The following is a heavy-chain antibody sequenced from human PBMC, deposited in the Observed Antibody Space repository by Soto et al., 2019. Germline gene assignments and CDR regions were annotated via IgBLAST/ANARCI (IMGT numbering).Heavy chain of an antibody. V-gene: IGHV3-23*01. D-gene: IGHD3-16*01. J-gene: IGHJ4*02. CDR2: ISGTGGTT. CDR1: GFIFSNYD. Sequence: PVGSLRLSCSASGFIFSNYDMSWVRQTPEKGLEWVSTISGTGGTTYYADSVKGRFTISRDNYKSTLHLQMSSMGAEDTARYFCAKKMSLTXVGVQYNYXKYRRQGAMVTVYS. CDR3: AKKMSLTXVGVQYNYXKY.